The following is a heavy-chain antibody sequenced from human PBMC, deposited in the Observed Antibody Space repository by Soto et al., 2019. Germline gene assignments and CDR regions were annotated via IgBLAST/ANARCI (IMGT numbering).Heavy chain of an antibody. D-gene: IGHD6-13*01. Sequence: QVQLQESGPGLVKPSETLSLTCTVSGGSTSSYYWGWIRQPPGKALEWIGYFFYGGTSNYNPSLKSRVTISGDTSENQLSLRLRSVTAADTAVYYCARISAYSSGWYTYYFDYWGQGILVTVSS. V-gene: IGHV4-59*01. CDR3: ARISAYSSGWYTYYFDY. J-gene: IGHJ4*02. CDR2: FFYGGTS. CDR1: GGSTSSYY.